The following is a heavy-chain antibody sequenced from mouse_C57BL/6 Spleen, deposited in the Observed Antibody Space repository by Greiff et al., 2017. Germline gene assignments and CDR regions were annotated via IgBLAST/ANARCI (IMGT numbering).Heavy chain of an antibody. Sequence: EVNVVESGGGLVKPGGSLKLSCAASGFTFSSYAMSWVRQTPEKRLEWVATISDGGSYTYYPDNVKGRFTISRDNAKNNLYLQMSHLKSEDTAMYYCARDEARRGAYWGEETLGTVSA. CDR3: ARDEARRGAY. CDR2: ISDGGSYT. D-gene: IGHD3-1*01. V-gene: IGHV5-4*01. CDR1: GFTFSSYA. J-gene: IGHJ3*01.